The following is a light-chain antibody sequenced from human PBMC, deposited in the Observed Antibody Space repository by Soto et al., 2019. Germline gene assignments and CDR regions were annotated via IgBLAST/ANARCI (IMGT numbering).Light chain of an antibody. J-gene: IGKJ5*01. V-gene: IGKV3-15*01. CDR1: QSVTSH. Sequence: EIVLTQSPGTLSLSPGERATLSCWASQSVTSHLAWYQQKPGRAPRLLIFGASTGATGVPARFSGSGTGTEFTLTISNVQSEDSAVYYCQQYHNWPPITFGQGTRLEI. CDR2: GAS. CDR3: QQYHNWPPIT.